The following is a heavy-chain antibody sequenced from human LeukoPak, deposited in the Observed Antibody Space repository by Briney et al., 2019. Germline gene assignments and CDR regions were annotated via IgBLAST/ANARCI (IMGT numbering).Heavy chain of an antibody. CDR1: GGSISSSSYY. Sequence: SETLSLTCTVSGGSISSSSYYWGWIRQPPGKGLEWIGSIYYSGSTYYNPSLKSRVTISVDTSKNQFSLKLSSVTAADTAVYYCARDRGSGGGFDFWGQGTLVTVSS. CDR2: IYYSGST. CDR3: ARDRGSGGGFDF. D-gene: IGHD3-10*01. J-gene: IGHJ4*02. V-gene: IGHV4-39*07.